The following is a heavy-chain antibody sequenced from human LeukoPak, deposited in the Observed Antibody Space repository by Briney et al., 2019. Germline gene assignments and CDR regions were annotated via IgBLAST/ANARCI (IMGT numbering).Heavy chain of an antibody. Sequence: PSETLSLTCTVSGGSISSSSYYWGWIRQPPGKGLEWIGSIYYSRSTYYNPSLKSRVTISVDTSKNQFSLKLSSVTAADTAVYYCARLTGTTGTTLYYYYYYMDVWGKGTTVTVPS. CDR3: ARLTGTTGTTLYYYYYYMDV. V-gene: IGHV4-39*07. CDR1: GGSISSSSYY. J-gene: IGHJ6*03. D-gene: IGHD1-1*01. CDR2: IYYSRST.